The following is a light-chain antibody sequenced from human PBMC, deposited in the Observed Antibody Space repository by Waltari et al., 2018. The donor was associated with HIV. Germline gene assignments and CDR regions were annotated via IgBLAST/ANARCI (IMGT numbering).Light chain of an antibody. CDR2: AAS. J-gene: IGKJ1*01. V-gene: IGKV1-27*01. CDR3: QQYHTSWT. CDR1: QGISNY. Sequence: DIQMTQSPSSLSASVGDRVTITCRASQGISNYLAWYQQKPGKVPKLLIYAASTLQSGVPSRFSGSGSGTDFTLTISSLQPEDVATYFCQQYHTSWTFGQGTKVEIK.